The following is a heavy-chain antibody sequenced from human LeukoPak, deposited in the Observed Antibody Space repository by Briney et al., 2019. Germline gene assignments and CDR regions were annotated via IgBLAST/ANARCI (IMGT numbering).Heavy chain of an antibody. CDR2: ISSSSSYT. V-gene: IGHV3-11*06. D-gene: IGHD3-16*01. J-gene: IGHJ5*02. CDR1: GFTFSDYY. CDR3: AYYDYVWGSLDP. Sequence: GGSLRLSCAASGFTFSDYYMSWIRQAPGKGLEWVSYISSSSSYTNYADSVKGRFTISRDNAKNSLYLQMNSLRAEDTAVYYCAYYDYVWGSLDPWGQGTLVTVSS.